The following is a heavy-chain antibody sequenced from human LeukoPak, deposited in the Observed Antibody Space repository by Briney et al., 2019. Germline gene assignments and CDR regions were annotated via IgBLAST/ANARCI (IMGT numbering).Heavy chain of an antibody. CDR3: ARGPGGYDFWSSLGWFDP. J-gene: IGHJ5*02. V-gene: IGHV4-34*01. CDR2: INHSGST. Sequence: SETLSLTCAVYGGSFSGYYWSWIRQPPGKGLEWIGEINHSGSTNYNPSLKSRVTISVDTSKNQFSLKLSSVTAADTAVYYCARGPGGYDFWSSLGWFDPWGQGTLVTVSS. CDR1: GGSFSGYY. D-gene: IGHD3-3*01.